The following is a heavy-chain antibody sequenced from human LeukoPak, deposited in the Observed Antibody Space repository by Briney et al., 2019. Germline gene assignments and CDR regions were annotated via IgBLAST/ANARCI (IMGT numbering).Heavy chain of an antibody. Sequence: ASVKVSCKASGYTFTGYYMHWVRQAPGQGLEWMGWINPNSGGTNYAQKFQGRVTMTRDTSISTAYMELSRLRSDDTAVYYCARDSKWLRFAGDRYYMDVWGKGTTVTVSS. CDR3: ARDSKWLRFAGDRYYMDV. CDR2: INPNSGGT. CDR1: GYTFTGYY. J-gene: IGHJ6*03. V-gene: IGHV1-2*02. D-gene: IGHD5-12*01.